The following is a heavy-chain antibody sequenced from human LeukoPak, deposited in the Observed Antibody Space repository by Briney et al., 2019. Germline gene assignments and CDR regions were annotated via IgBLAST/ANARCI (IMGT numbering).Heavy chain of an antibody. CDR3: AGVNPLYSSSWEPPDAFDI. CDR1: GFTFSTYG. CDR2: ISYDESNK. J-gene: IGHJ3*02. D-gene: IGHD6-13*01. Sequence: GGSLRLSCAASGFTFSTYGMHWVRQAPGKGLEWVAAISYDESNKYYADSVKGRFTISRDNSKNTLYLQMDSLRAEDTAVYYCAGVNPLYSSSWEPPDAFDIWGQGTMVTVSS. V-gene: IGHV3-30*03.